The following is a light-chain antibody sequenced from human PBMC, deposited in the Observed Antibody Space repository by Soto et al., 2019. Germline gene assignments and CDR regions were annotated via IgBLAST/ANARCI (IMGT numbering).Light chain of an antibody. CDR3: QQYNNWPPLT. CDR2: RAF. V-gene: IGKV3-15*01. Sequence: EVIMTQSPATLSVSPGARATLSCRASQYIASNLAWYRQKPGQAPRLLIYRAFTRATGIPARISGSGSGTEFTLTISSLQSEDFAVYYCQQYNNWPPLTFGGGTKVEIK. J-gene: IGKJ4*01. CDR1: QYIASN.